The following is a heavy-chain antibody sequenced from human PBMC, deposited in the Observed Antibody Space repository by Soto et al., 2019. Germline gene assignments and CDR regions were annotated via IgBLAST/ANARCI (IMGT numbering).Heavy chain of an antibody. J-gene: IGHJ4*02. D-gene: IGHD1-26*01. CDR1: GGSISSSSYY. Sequence: QLQLQESGPGLVKPSETLSLTCTVSGGSISSSSYYWGWIRQPPGKGLEWIGSIYYSGSTYYNPSLKXLVXIXADTSTNQFPLKLSSVTAADTAVYYCASLKVGALDYWGQGTLVTVSS. CDR2: IYYSGST. V-gene: IGHV4-39*01. CDR3: ASLKVGALDY.